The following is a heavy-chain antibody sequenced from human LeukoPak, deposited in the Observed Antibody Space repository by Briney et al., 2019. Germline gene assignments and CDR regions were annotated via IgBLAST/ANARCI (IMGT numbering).Heavy chain of an antibody. CDR3: AKGVGEDYDNYYYMDV. D-gene: IGHD3-9*01. J-gene: IGHJ6*03. CDR1: GFTFGTYA. V-gene: IGHV3-23*01. Sequence: GGSLRLSCAASGFTFGTYAMSWVRQAPGKGLEWVSVISGSGGRAYHADSVRGRVTISRDNSKNTLSLQMNSLRVDDTAVYYCAKGVGEDYDNYYYMDVWGKGTTVTVSS. CDR2: ISGSGGRA.